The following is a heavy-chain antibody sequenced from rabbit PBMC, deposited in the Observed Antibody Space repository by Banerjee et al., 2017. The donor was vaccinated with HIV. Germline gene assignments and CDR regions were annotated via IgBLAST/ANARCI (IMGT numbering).Heavy chain of an antibody. J-gene: IGHJ4*01. CDR1: GFSFSSSYW. CDR3: AREEYVGYGYANL. D-gene: IGHD6-1*01. V-gene: IGHV1S45*01. CDR2: IYAGSGSA. Sequence: QEQLVESGGGLVQPGGSLKLSCKASGFSFSSSYWISWVRQAPGKGLEWIACIYAGSGSAYYASWAKGRFTISKTSSTTVTLQMTSLTAADTATYFCAREEYVGYGYANLWGPGTLVTVS.